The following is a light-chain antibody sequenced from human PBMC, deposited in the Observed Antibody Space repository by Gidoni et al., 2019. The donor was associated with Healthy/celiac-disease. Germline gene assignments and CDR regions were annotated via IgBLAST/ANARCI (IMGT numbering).Light chain of an antibody. Sequence: EIVITQSPATLSVSPGERATLSCRASQSVSSNLVWYQQKPGKAPRLLIYGASTRATGIPARFSGSGSGTEFTLTISSLQSEDFAVYYCQQYNNWPRTFGGGTKVEIK. J-gene: IGKJ4*01. CDR1: QSVSSN. CDR3: QQYNNWPRT. V-gene: IGKV3-15*01. CDR2: GAS.